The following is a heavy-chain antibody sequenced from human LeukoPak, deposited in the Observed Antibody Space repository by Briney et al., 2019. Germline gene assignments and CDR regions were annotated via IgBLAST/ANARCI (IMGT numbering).Heavy chain of an antibody. V-gene: IGHV3-23*01. D-gene: IGHD1-26*01. Sequence: GGSLRLSCAASGFTFSSYAMSWVRQAPGKGLEWVSAISGSGGSTYYADSVKGRFTISRDSSKNTLYLQMNSLRAEDTAVYYCAKRGAEVGATVAPGDYLGQGTLVTVSS. CDR3: AKRGAEVGATVAPGDY. CDR2: ISGSGGST. J-gene: IGHJ4*02. CDR1: GFTFSSYA.